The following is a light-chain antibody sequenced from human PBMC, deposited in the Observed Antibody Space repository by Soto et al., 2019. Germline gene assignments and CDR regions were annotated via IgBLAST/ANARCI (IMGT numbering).Light chain of an antibody. CDR3: QQRSNWPSLT. J-gene: IGKJ4*01. CDR2: DAS. Sequence: EIVLTQSPGTLSLSPGERATLSCRASQSVKSSYLAWYQQKPGQAPRLLISDASNRATGIPARFSGSGSETDFTLTISSLEPEDSAVYYCQQRSNWPSLTFGGGTKVDIK. V-gene: IGKV3-11*01. CDR1: QSVKSSY.